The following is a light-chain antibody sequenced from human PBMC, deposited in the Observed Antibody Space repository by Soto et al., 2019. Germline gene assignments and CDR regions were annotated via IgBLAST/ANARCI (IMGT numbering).Light chain of an antibody. CDR2: NNN. Sequence: QLVLTQPPSASGTPGQRVTISCSVSSSNIGSNTVNWYQHLPGTAPKLLIYNNNQRPSGVPDRFSGSKSGTSASLAISGLQSEDEADYYCAAWDDSLNGPVFGGGTKLTVL. CDR1: SSNIGSNT. J-gene: IGLJ2*01. CDR3: AAWDDSLNGPV. V-gene: IGLV1-44*01.